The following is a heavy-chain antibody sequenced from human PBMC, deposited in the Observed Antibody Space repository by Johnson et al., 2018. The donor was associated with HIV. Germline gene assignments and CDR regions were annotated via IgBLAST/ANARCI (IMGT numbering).Heavy chain of an antibody. D-gene: IGHD1-26*01. CDR1: GFTFSNAW. Sequence: VQLVESGGGLVKPGGSLRLSCAASGFTFSNAWMSWVRQAPGKGLEWVGRINSKTDGGTTDYAAPVKGRFTISRDDSKNTLYLQMNSLKTEDTAVYYCTTPSGSYVSSYDAFDIWGQGTMVTVSS. V-gene: IGHV3-15*01. CDR2: INSKTDGGTT. CDR3: TTPSGSYVSSYDAFDI. J-gene: IGHJ3*02.